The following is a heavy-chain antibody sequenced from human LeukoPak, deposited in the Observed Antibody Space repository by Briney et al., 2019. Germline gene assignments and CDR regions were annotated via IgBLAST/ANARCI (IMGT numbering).Heavy chain of an antibody. D-gene: IGHD3-22*01. CDR1: GGSISSYY. CDR2: IYTSGST. V-gene: IGHV4-4*07. CDR3: ARDPPLYYYDSRDYMDV. Sequence: PSETLSLTCTVSGGSISSYYWSWIRQPAGKGLEWIGRIYTSGSTNYNPSLKSRVTVSVDTSKNQFSLKLSSVTAADTAVYYCARDPPLYYYDSRDYMDVWGKGTTVTVSS. J-gene: IGHJ6*03.